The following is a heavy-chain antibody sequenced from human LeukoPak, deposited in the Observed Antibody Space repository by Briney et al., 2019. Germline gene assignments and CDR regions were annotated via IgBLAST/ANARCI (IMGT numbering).Heavy chain of an antibody. J-gene: IGHJ4*02. D-gene: IGHD5-24*01. CDR3: ARVLSPVEMATPDSDY. CDR1: GYTFTSYG. Sequence: ASVKVSCKASGYTFTSYGISWVRQAPGQGLEWMGRIIPILGIANYAQKFQGRVTITADKSTSTAYMELSSLRSEDTAVYYCARVLSPVEMATPDSDYWGQGTLVTVSS. V-gene: IGHV1-69*04. CDR2: IIPILGIA.